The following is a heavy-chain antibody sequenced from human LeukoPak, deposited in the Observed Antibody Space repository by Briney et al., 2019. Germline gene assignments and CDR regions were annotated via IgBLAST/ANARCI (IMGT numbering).Heavy chain of an antibody. CDR3: AQSIAVPRIPTFDV. Sequence: ASVRVSCKASEYTFSGHFIHWMRQAPGQGLEWVGWINPSSGGTNYAQKFQGRVTLTRDTSAGTAYMDLSSLRPDDTAVYYCAQSIAVPRIPTFDVWGQGTVVAVSS. D-gene: IGHD6-19*01. CDR2: INPSSGGT. V-gene: IGHV1-2*02. CDR1: EYTFSGHF. J-gene: IGHJ3*01.